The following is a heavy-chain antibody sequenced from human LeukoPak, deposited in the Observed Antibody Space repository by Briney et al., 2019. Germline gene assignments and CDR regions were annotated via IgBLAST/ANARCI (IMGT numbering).Heavy chain of an antibody. J-gene: IGHJ2*01. CDR1: GYSFTNYW. Sequence: GESLKISCKGSGYSFTNYWIAWVLQMPGKGLEWMGIIYPGDSDTKYSPSFEGQVTISADKSINTAYLQWNSLKASDTAIYYCARDTSGYYFLDLWGRGTLVIVSS. CDR2: IYPGDSDT. V-gene: IGHV5-51*01. CDR3: ARDTSGYYFLDL. D-gene: IGHD3-22*01.